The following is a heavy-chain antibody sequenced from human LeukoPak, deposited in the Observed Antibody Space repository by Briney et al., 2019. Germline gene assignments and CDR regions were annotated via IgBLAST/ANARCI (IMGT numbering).Heavy chain of an antibody. CDR3: ASGPRSSAWYDD. J-gene: IGHJ4*02. CDR2: TYTGGSP. CDR1: GGSISSYY. Sequence: PSETLSLTCTVSGGSISSYYWSWIRQPPGKGLEWIGRTYTGGSPNYNPSLKSRVTMSLDTSKNQFSLTLNSVTAADTAVYYCASGPRSSAWYDDWGRGTLVTVSS. D-gene: IGHD6-19*01. V-gene: IGHV4-4*07.